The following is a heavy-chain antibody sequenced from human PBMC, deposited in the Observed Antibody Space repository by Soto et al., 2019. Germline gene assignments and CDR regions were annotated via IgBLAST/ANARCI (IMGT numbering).Heavy chain of an antibody. CDR1: GGSFSGYY. Sequence: SETLSLTCAVYGGSFSGYYWSWIRQPPGKGLEWIGEINHSGSTNYNPSLKSRVTISVDTSKNQFSLKLSSVTAADTAVYYCARGLNSCGSCHGRWFDPWGQGTLVTAPQ. J-gene: IGHJ5*02. V-gene: IGHV4-34*01. CDR2: INHSGST. CDR3: ARGLNSCGSCHGRWFDP. D-gene: IGHD2-15*01.